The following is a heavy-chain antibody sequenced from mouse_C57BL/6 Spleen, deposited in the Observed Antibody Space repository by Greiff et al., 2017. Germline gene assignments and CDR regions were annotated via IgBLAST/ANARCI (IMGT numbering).Heavy chain of an antibody. D-gene: IGHD2-5*01. CDR1: GYTFTSYW. CDR2: IDPSDSET. Sequence: QVQLQQPGAELVRPGSSVKLSCKASGYTFTSYWMHWVKQRPIQGLEWIGNIDPSDSETHYNQKFKDKATLTVDKSSSSAYMQLSSLTSEDSAVDYCARGDSNYAFDYWGQGTTLTVSS. V-gene: IGHV1-52*01. CDR3: ARGDSNYAFDY. J-gene: IGHJ2*01.